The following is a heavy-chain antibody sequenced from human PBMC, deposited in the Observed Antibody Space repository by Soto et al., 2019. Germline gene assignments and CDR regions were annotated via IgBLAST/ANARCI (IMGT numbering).Heavy chain of an antibody. CDR1: GYIFTDYY. Sequence: ASVKVSCKASGYIFTDYYMHWVRQAPGQELGWMGRINPNSGGTNYAQKFQGRVTMTRDTSISTAYTELSSLRSEDTATYYCARVGGAYSSGRLGFDYWGQGTLVTVSS. J-gene: IGHJ4*02. CDR3: ARVGGAYSSGRLGFDY. CDR2: INPNSGGT. V-gene: IGHV1-2*06. D-gene: IGHD6-19*01.